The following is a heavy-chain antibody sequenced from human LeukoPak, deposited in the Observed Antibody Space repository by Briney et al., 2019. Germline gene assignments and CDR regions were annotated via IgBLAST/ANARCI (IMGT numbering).Heavy chain of an antibody. J-gene: IGHJ3*02. D-gene: IGHD2-2*02. Sequence: GEPLKISCKGSGYNFPTFWIGWVRQIPGKGLEWMGIIHPGDSDTRYTPSFQGQVTISADKSISTASLQWSSLKASDTAMYYCARHDVCSSTRCYNTYDIWGQGTMVTVSS. CDR3: ARHDVCSSTRCYNTYDI. V-gene: IGHV5-51*01. CDR2: IHPGDSDT. CDR1: GYNFPTFW.